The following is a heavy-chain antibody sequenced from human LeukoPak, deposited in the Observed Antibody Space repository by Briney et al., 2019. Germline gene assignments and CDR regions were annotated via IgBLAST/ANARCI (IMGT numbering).Heavy chain of an antibody. CDR3: ARDDGGRYSAGWYDAFDI. D-gene: IGHD6-13*01. Sequence: PGGSLRLSCAASAFTLSGYWMTWVRQVPGKGLEWVANINRDGSEKHYVDSVKGRFTISRDNARNSLFLQMDSLRAEDTALYFCARDDGGRYSAGWYDAFDIWGPGTMVTVSS. CDR1: AFTLSGYW. CDR2: INRDGSEK. J-gene: IGHJ3*02. V-gene: IGHV3-7*01.